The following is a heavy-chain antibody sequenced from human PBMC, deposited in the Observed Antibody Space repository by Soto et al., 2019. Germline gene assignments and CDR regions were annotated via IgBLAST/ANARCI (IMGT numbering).Heavy chain of an antibody. CDR3: ARGGYCGGDCSSYYYYGMDV. CDR1: GYSFTDYW. D-gene: IGHD2-21*02. CDR2: IYPGDSDT. Sequence: PVESLKISCKGSGYSFTDYWIGWVRQMPGKGLEWMGFIYPGDSDTRYSPSFQGQVTISADKSISTAYLQWSSLKASDTAMYYCARGGYCGGDCSSYYYYGMDVWGQGTTVTVSS. V-gene: IGHV5-51*01. J-gene: IGHJ6*02.